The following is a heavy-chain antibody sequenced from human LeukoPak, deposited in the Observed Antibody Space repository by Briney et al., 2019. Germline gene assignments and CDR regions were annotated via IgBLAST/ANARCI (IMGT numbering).Heavy chain of an antibody. CDR1: GFTFRSYT. V-gene: IGHV3-21*01. D-gene: IGHD3-10*01. CDR3: ARGEGYYASGSYFDY. J-gene: IGHJ4*02. CDR2: LTTSSTYI. Sequence: GGSLRLSCAASGFTFRSYTMNWVRQAPGKRLECVSSLTTSSTYIYYADSVRGRFTISRDNAKNSLYLRMSSLRVEDTAVYYCARGEGYYASGSYFDYWGQGTLVTVSS.